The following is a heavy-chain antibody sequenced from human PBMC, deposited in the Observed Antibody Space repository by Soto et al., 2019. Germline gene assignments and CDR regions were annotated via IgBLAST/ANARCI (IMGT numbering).Heavy chain of an antibody. J-gene: IGHJ6*04. D-gene: IGHD3-10*01. CDR3: ARGGFDYGPGRMDV. CDR1: GFTFSNYW. V-gene: IGHV3-74*01. CDR2: TKSDGSGT. Sequence: EVQLVESGGGLLQPGGSLTLSCTASGFTFSNYWMHWVRQAPGKGLVWVSRTKSDGSGTSYTDSVKGRFTISRDNAYITLYLQMSNLRAEDTAVYYCARGGFDYGPGRMDVWGKGTPGIVSS.